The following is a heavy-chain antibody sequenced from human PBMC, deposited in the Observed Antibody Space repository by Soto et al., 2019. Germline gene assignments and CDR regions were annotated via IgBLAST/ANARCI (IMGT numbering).Heavy chain of an antibody. CDR2: ISYDGSNQ. CDR1: GFTFNIYG. J-gene: IGHJ4*02. V-gene: IGHV3-30*18. Sequence: GGALRVSCAASGFTFNIYGMHWVRQAPDKGLEWVALISYDGSNQYYADSVKGRFTISRDNSKNTLFLQMNSLRADDTAVYYCAKDQASGQGSFDSWGQGTLVTV. CDR3: AKDQASGQGSFDS.